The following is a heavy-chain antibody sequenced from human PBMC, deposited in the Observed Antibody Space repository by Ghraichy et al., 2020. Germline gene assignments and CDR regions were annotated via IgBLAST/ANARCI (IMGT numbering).Heavy chain of an antibody. V-gene: IGHV4-39*01. D-gene: IGHD2-21*01. CDR1: GVSISSTSYY. CDR3: ASARIVVVFGARNYNWFDP. CDR2: VYYSGST. J-gene: IGHJ5*02. Sequence: SETLSLTCTVSGVSISSTSYYWVWLRQPPGQGLEWIGSVYYSGSTYDNPSLKSRLTISVDTSKNQFSLKLTSVTAADTAFYYGASARIVVVFGARNYNWFDPWGQGTRVTVSS.